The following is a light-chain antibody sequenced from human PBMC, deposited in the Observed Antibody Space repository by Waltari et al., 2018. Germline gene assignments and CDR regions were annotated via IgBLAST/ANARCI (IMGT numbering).Light chain of an antibody. J-gene: IGKJ1*01. CDR3: MQALESPRT. V-gene: IGKV2-28*01. Sequence: DIVMTQSPLSLPVSPGEPASISCRSSQSLLHSNGYTYLEWYLQKPGQSPQVLIYLGSSRASGVPDRFSGSGSGTDYTLKISRVEAGDVGLYYCMQALESPRTFGQGTKVEIK. CDR2: LGS. CDR1: QSLLHSNGYTY.